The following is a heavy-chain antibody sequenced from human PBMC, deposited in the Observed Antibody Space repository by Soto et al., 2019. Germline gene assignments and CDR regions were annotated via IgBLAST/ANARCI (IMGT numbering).Heavy chain of an antibody. J-gene: IGHJ5*01. CDR3: ARDADGTTSFLVS. D-gene: IGHD1-1*01. CDR2: IWLDGSER. V-gene: IGHV3-33*01. Sequence: GGSLRLSCVASGFSFGTSGMHWVRQAPGKGLEWISGIWLDGSERYYRDSVKGRFTISRDNSKNTLFLQMNSLRAEDTAVYFCARDADGTTSFLVSWGQGTVVTVSS. CDR1: GFSFGTSG.